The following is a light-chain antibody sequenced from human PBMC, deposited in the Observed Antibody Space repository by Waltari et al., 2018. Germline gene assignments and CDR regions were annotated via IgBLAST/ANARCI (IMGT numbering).Light chain of an antibody. CDR3: QQRRTWPLT. CDR1: HIVSNL. Sequence: EVVLTQSPATLSLSPGERATPSCRASHIVSNLLAWYQQKPGQAPRLLIYDASNTATGIPARFSGSGSGTDFTLTISSLEPEDFAVYYCQQRRTWPLTFGGGTTVEI. V-gene: IGKV3-11*01. J-gene: IGKJ4*01. CDR2: DAS.